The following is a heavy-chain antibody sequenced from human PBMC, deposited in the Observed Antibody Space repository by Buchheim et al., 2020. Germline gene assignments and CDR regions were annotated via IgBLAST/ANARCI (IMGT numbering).Heavy chain of an antibody. CDR1: GFTFSDFL. V-gene: IGHV3-7*01. CDR3: ARDGVAEGLYFDY. J-gene: IGHJ4*02. D-gene: IGHD2-15*01. CDR2: INQRGTEK. Sequence: EVQLVESGGGLVQPGGSLRLSCAASGFTFSDFLMNWVRQAPGKGLEWVASINQRGTEKYYVDSVKGRFTVSRDNGKNSLYLQMNNLRAEDTAVYYCARDGVAEGLYFDYWGQGTL.